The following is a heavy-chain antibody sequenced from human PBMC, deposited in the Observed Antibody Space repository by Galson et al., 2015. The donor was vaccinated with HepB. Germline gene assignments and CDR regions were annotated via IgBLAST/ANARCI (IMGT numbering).Heavy chain of an antibody. Sequence: SLRLSCAVSGFTVSGDFVTWVGQAPGKGLEWLSMIHTGMNIYYADSVKGRFTSSLDNSRNTLHLQMNSLRADDTALYYCASRQGWGRGTLVTVSS. CDR3: ASRQG. J-gene: IGHJ1*01. CDR1: GFTVSGDF. CDR2: IHTGMNI. V-gene: IGHV3-53*01.